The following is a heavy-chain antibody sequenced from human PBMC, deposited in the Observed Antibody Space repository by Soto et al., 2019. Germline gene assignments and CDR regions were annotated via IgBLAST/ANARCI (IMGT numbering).Heavy chain of an antibody. CDR1: GYAFSDHG. Sequence: QVRLVLSGDELKKPGASMKVSCKASGYAFSDHGISWVRQAPGQGLEWIGWISAYNGNTNYVQKFQGRVTVTTDASTATAYMEVRSLTSDDTAVYYCARDHRYSSSFFDSWSQGTLITVSS. J-gene: IGHJ4*02. CDR3: ARDHRYSSSFFDS. V-gene: IGHV1-18*04. CDR2: ISAYNGNT. D-gene: IGHD6-6*01.